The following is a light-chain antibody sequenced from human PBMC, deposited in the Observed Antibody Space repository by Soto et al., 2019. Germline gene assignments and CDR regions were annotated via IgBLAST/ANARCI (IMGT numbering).Light chain of an antibody. Sequence: IVLTQSPGTLSLSPWESATLSCKASHSFSSSYLAWYHQKLGQAPRLIIPGASSRATGIPARFSGSGSGTDFTLTISSLEPEDFAVYYCQQRSNWPPITFGQGTRLEIK. CDR2: GAS. V-gene: IGKV3D-20*02. CDR1: HSFSSSY. CDR3: QQRSNWPPIT. J-gene: IGKJ5*01.